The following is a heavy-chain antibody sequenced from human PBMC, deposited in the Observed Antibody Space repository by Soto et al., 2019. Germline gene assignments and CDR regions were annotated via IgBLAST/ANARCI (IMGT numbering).Heavy chain of an antibody. J-gene: IGHJ4*02. CDR2: ISDSGDNT. CDR3: AKSNVALGSSPFDY. CDR1: GFTFSTYA. Sequence: EVQLLESGGGLVQPGGSLRLSCAASGFTFSTYAMRWVRQAPGKGLEWVSSISDSGDNTYYADSVKGRFTISRDNSKGSLYLQLNSLRAEDTAVYYCAKSNVALGSSPFDYWGQGTLVTVSS. V-gene: IGHV3-23*01. D-gene: IGHD3-16*01.